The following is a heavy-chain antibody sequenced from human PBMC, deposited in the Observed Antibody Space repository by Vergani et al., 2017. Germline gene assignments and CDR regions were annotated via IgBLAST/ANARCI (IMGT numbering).Heavy chain of an antibody. CDR1: GFTVSSNY. D-gene: IGHD5-12*01. CDR3: ARDRVDIVATTTYYYSYYGMDV. V-gene: IGHV3-53*04. J-gene: IGHJ6*02. CDR2: IYSGSST. Sequence: EVQLVESGGGLVQPGGSLRLSCAASGFTVSSNYMSWVRQAPGKGLEWVSVIYSGSSTYYADSVTGRFTISRHNSKNTLYLHMNSLRAEDTSVYYCARDRVDIVATTTYYYSYYGMDVWGQGTTVTVSS.